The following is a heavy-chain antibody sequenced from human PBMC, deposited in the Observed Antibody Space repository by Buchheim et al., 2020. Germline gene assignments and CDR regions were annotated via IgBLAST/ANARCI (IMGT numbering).Heavy chain of an antibody. D-gene: IGHD5-24*01. CDR1: GFTFSSYD. CDR2: LSSDGSNK. CDR3: ANGHSDY. Sequence: QVQLVESGGGVVQPGRSLSLSCVASGFTFSSYDMHWVRQAPGKGLEWVAVLSSDGSNKNYADFVKGRFTISRDNSTNTLYLQMNSLRTEDTSVYYCANGHSDYWGQGTL. J-gene: IGHJ4*02. V-gene: IGHV3-30*04.